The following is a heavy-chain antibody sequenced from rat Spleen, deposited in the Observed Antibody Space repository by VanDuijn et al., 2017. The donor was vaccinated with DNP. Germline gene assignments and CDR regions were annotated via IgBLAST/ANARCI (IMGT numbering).Heavy chain of an antibody. V-gene: IGHV5S13*01. CDR3: ATQTLNSY. J-gene: IGHJ2*01. D-gene: IGHD1-11*01. CDR2: ISNSGSET. CDR1: GLTFSYYA. Sequence: EVQLVESGGGLVQPGRSLKLSCAASGLTFSYYAMAWVRQAPTKGLEWVASISNSGSETKYRDSVQGRFTISRDNAKNTLYLQMDSLRSEDTATYYCATQTLNSYWGQGVMVTVSS.